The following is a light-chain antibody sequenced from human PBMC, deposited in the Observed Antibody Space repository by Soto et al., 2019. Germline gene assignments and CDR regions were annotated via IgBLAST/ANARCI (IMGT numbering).Light chain of an antibody. J-gene: IGKJ1*01. CDR3: QQYDSFPWT. Sequence: DIQMTQSPSTLSASVGDRVSITCRATQSLGSSLAWYQQKPGKAPKLLIFKASNLDIGVPSRFSGSGSGTEFTLTITGLQTDDLATYSCQQYDSFPWTFGQGTKVEIK. CDR2: KAS. CDR1: QSLGSS. V-gene: IGKV1-5*03.